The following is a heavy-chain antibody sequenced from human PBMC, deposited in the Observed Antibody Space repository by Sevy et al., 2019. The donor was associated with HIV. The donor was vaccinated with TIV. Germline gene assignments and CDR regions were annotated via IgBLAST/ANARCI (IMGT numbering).Heavy chain of an antibody. V-gene: IGHV3-33*01. CDR2: IWYDGSNK. CDR1: GFTFSSYG. D-gene: IGHD5-12*01. Sequence: GGSLRLSCAASGFTFSSYGMHWVRQAPGKGLEWVAVIWYDGSNKYYADSVKGRFTISRDNSKKTLYLQMNSLRAEDTAVYYCARGDGYNPDDAFDIWGQGTMVTVSS. J-gene: IGHJ3*02. CDR3: ARGDGYNPDDAFDI.